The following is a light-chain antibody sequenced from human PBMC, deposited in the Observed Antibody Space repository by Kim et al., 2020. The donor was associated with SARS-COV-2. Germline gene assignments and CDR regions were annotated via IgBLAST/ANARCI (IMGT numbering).Light chain of an antibody. CDR2: DAA. CDR3: QQYGGSAR. Sequence: SLSPGEGATLSCRASHSIGISLAWYQQTRGQAPRLLIYDAAIRATGIPDRFSGSGSGTDFTLTISRLEPEDFAVYYCQQYGGSARFGGGTKVDIK. J-gene: IGKJ4*01. CDR1: HSIGIS. V-gene: IGKV3-20*01.